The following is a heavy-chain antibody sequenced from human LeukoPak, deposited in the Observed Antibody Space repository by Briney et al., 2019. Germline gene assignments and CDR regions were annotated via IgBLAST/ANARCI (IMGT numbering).Heavy chain of an antibody. J-gene: IGHJ4*02. CDR1: GFTFSSYG. CDR2: ISYDGSNK. CDR3: ARDRSAGAGYYFDY. Sequence: GRSLRLSCAASGFTFSSYGMHWVRQAPGKGLEWVAVISYDGSNKYYADSVKGRFTISRDNSKNTLYLQMNSLRAEDTAVYYCARDRSAGAGYYFDYWGQGTLVTVSS. D-gene: IGHD6-13*01. V-gene: IGHV3-30*03.